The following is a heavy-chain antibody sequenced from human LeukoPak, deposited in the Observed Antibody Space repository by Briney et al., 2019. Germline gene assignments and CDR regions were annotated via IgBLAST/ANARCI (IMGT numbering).Heavy chain of an antibody. D-gene: IGHD3-10*01. V-gene: IGHV3-53*01. CDR1: GSTVSSNY. CDR2: IYSGGST. Sequence: PGGSLRLSCAASGSTVSSNYMSWVRQAPGKGLEWVSVIYSGGSTYYADSVKGRFTISRDNSKNTLYLQMNSLRAEDTAVYYCARVARRFGELSLAYFDYWGQGTLVTVSS. CDR3: ARVARRFGELSLAYFDY. J-gene: IGHJ4*02.